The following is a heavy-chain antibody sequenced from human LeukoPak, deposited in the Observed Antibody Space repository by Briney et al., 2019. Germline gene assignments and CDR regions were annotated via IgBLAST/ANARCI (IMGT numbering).Heavy chain of an antibody. Sequence: GRSLRLSCAASGFTFSSYGMHWVRQAPGKGLEWVAVISYDGSNKYYADSVKGRFTISRDNSKNTLYLQMNSLRAEDTAVYYCAKEGTTHGALDIWGQGTMVTVSS. J-gene: IGHJ3*02. CDR2: ISYDGSNK. CDR3: AKEGTTHGALDI. D-gene: IGHD1-26*01. CDR1: GFTFSSYG. V-gene: IGHV3-30*18.